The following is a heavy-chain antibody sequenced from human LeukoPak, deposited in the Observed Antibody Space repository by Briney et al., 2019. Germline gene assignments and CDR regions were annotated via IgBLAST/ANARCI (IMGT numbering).Heavy chain of an antibody. V-gene: IGHV3-30*18. CDR1: GFTFSSYG. Sequence: GGSLRLSCAASGFTFSSYGMHWVRQAPGKGLEWVAVISYDGSNKYYADSVKGRFTISRDNCKNTLYLQMNSLRAEDTAVYYCAKMGGYDWEYYYYMDVWGKGTTVTVSS. J-gene: IGHJ6*03. CDR2: ISYDGSNK. CDR3: AKMGGYDWEYYYYMDV. D-gene: IGHD5-12*01.